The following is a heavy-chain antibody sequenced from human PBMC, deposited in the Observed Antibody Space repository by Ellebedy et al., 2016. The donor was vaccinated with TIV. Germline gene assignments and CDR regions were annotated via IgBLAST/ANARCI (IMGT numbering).Heavy chain of an antibody. Sequence: GESLKISCAASGFTFSDYWMSWVRQAPGKGLEWVANMKQDGSEKWYVDSVKGRFTISRDNAKNSLYLQMSGLRAEDTAVYYCARDQGWAYPGSTRFDYWGQGTLVTVSS. CDR2: MKQDGSEK. CDR3: ARDQGWAYPGSTRFDY. D-gene: IGHD3-10*01. CDR1: GFTFSDYW. J-gene: IGHJ4*03. V-gene: IGHV3-7*01.